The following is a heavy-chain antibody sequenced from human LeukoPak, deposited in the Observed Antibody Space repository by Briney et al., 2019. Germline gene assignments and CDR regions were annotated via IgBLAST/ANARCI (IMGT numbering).Heavy chain of an antibody. Sequence: GGSLRLSCAASGFTFSSYAMHWVRQAPGKGLEWVSFIRYDGSIKYYADSVEGRFTISRDNSKNTLYLQMNSLRVDDTAVYYCAKGIALAGTELADWGQGTLVTVSA. CDR3: AKGIALAGTELAD. CDR2: IRYDGSIK. J-gene: IGHJ4*02. D-gene: IGHD6-19*01. CDR1: GFTFSSYA. V-gene: IGHV3-30*02.